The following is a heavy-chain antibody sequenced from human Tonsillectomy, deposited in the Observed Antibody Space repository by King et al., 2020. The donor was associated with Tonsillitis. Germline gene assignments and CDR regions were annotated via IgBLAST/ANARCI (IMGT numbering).Heavy chain of an antibody. V-gene: IGHV3-30*02. CDR2: IRYDGSNE. J-gene: IGHJ4*02. D-gene: IGHD5-18*01. Sequence: VQLVESRGGVVQPGGSLRLSCAASGFSFSNYGMHWVRQAPGKGLEWVAFIRYDGSNENYADSVKGRFTISRDNSKNTLYLQMKSLRPEDTAMYYCAKGQLSSDYWGQGTLVTVSS. CDR1: GFSFSNYG. CDR3: AKGQLSSDY.